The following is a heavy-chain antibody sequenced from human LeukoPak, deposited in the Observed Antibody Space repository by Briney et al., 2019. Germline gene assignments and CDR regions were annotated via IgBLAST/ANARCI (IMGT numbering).Heavy chain of an antibody. J-gene: IGHJ5*02. CDR2: IYYSGST. CDR1: GGSISSSSYY. D-gene: IGHD6-13*01. V-gene: IGHV4-39*07. Sequence: SETLSLTCTVSGGSISSSSYYWGWIRQPPGKGLEWIGSIYYSGSTYYNPSLKSRVTISVDTSKNQFSLMLKSVTAADTAVYYCARRVAVVGSNWFDPWGQGTLVTVSS. CDR3: ARRVAVVGSNWFDP.